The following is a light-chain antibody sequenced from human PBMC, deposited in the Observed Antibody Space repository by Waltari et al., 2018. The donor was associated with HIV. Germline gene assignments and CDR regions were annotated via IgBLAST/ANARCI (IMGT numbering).Light chain of an antibody. J-gene: IGKJ4*01. Sequence: EVVMTQSPATLSVSPGERATLSCRASQGVSINLAWHQQKPGQAPRLLIYGASTRATGMPARFSGSGAGTEFTLTISSLQSEDFAVYYCQQYNDWPLTFGGGTKVEIK. CDR1: QGVSIN. CDR2: GAS. V-gene: IGKV3-15*01. CDR3: QQYNDWPLT.